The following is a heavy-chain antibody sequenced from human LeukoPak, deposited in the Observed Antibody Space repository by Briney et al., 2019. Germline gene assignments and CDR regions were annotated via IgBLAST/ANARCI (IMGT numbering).Heavy chain of an antibody. CDR1: GFTFSSYS. J-gene: IGHJ3*02. D-gene: IGHD3-22*01. V-gene: IGHV3-21*01. CDR2: ISSSSYI. CDR3: ARDLPGITMIARTTFDI. Sequence: AGGSLRLSCAASGFTFSSYSMNWVRQAPGKGLEWVSSISSSSYIYYADSVKGRFTISRDNAKNSLYLQMNSLRAEDTAVYYCARDLPGITMIARTTFDIWGQGTMVTVSS.